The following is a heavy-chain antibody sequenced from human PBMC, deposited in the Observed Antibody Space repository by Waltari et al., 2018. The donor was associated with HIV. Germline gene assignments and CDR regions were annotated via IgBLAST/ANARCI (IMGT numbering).Heavy chain of an antibody. Sequence: QVQLVQSGAEVKKPGSSVKVSCKASGGTFSSYAISWVRQAPGQGLEWMGGVIPIFGTANYAQKFQGRVTITADESTSTAYMELSSLRSEDTAVYYCARLDRDYGDYLDAFDIWGQGTMVTVSS. D-gene: IGHD4-17*01. CDR1: GGTFSSYA. CDR3: ARLDRDYGDYLDAFDI. V-gene: IGHV1-69*01. J-gene: IGHJ3*02. CDR2: VIPIFGTA.